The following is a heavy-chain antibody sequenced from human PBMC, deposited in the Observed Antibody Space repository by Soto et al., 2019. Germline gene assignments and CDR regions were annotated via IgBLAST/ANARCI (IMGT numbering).Heavy chain of an antibody. Sequence: PGGSLRLSCAASGFTFSSYGMHWVRQAPGKGLEWVAVIWYDGSNKYYADSVKGRFTISRDNSKNTLYLQMNSLRAEDTAVYYCARDPPTMVRGAHYYYYGMDVWGQGTTVTVSS. CDR3: ARDPPTMVRGAHYYYYGMDV. CDR1: GFTFSSYG. J-gene: IGHJ6*02. D-gene: IGHD3-10*01. CDR2: IWYDGSNK. V-gene: IGHV3-33*01.